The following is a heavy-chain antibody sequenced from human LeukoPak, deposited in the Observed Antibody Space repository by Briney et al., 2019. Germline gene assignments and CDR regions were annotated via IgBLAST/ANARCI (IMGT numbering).Heavy chain of an antibody. J-gene: IGHJ4*02. CDR1: GFTFRNYV. CDR3: AGRVTGYSSGYVY. Sequence: GGSLRLSCAASGFTFRNYVIHWVRQAPGKGLDWVSVISGSAHKIRYADSVKGRFTISRDNSENTVYLQMNNLRAEDTALYYCAGRVTGYSSGYVYWGQGTLVTVSS. D-gene: IGHD5-18*01. V-gene: IGHV3-23*01. CDR2: ISGSAHKI.